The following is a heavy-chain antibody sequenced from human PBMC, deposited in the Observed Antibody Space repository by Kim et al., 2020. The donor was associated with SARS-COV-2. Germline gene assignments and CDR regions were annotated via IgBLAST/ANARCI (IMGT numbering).Heavy chain of an antibody. D-gene: IGHD3-16*02. CDR2: IRGDGSTT. Sequence: GGSLRLSCTASGFNFSDHWMHWVRQAPGTGPVWVLCIRGDGSTTNYADSVRGRFTVSRDNARNTLYLQMNSLRVEDTAVYYCVSSPGPWGQGTLVTVSS. CDR3: VSSPGP. CDR1: GFNFSDHW. V-gene: IGHV3-74*01. J-gene: IGHJ5*02.